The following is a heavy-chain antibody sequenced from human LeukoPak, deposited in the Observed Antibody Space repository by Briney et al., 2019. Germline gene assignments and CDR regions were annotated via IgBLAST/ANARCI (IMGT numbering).Heavy chain of an antibody. CDR1: GFTFSSYA. CDR2: ISGSGGST. CDR3: AKERPQRYSSRTHFDY. J-gene: IGHJ4*02. D-gene: IGHD6-13*01. V-gene: IGHV3-23*01. Sequence: PGGSLRLSCAASGFTFSSYAMSWVRQAPGKGLEWVSAISGSGGSTYYADSVKGRFTISRDNSKNTLYLQMNSLRAEDTAVYYCAKERPQRYSSRTHFDYWGQGTLVTVSS.